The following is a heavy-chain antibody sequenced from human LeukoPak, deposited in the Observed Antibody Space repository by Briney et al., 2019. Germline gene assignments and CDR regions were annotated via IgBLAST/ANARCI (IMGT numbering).Heavy chain of an antibody. CDR2: IYSGGST. V-gene: IGHV3-53*01. CDR3: ARAAMAQTGTIGLDY. J-gene: IGHJ4*02. D-gene: IGHD1-7*01. CDR1: GFTFSSYW. Sequence: GGSLRLSCAASGFTFSSYWMSWVRQAPGKGLEWVSVIYSGGSTYYADSVKGRFTISRDNSKNTLYLQMNSLRAEDTAVYYCARAAMAQTGTIGLDYWGQGTLVTVSS.